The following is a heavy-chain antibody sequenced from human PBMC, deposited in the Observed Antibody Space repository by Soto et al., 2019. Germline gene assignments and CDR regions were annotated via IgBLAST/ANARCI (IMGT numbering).Heavy chain of an antibody. J-gene: IGHJ5*02. D-gene: IGHD2-2*01. Sequence: ASVKVSCKASGYTFTSYGISWVRQAPGQGLEWLGWISAYNGNTNYAQKPQGRVTMTTDTSTSTAYMELRSLRSDDTAVYYCARDLGYCSSTSCYEVHWFDPWGQGTLVTVSS. CDR3: ARDLGYCSSTSCYEVHWFDP. CDR2: ISAYNGNT. CDR1: GYTFTSYG. V-gene: IGHV1-18*01.